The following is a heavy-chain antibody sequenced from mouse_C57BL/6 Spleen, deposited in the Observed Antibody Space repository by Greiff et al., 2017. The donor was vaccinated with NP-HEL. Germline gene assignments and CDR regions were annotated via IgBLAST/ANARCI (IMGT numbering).Heavy chain of an antibody. Sequence: QVQLQQSDAELVKPGASVKISCKVSGYTFTDHTIHWMKQRPEQGLEWIGYIYPRDGSTKYNEKFKGKATLTADKSSSTAYMQLNSLTSEDSAVYFCARDSYYYGSSYCFDYWGQGTTLTVSS. CDR2: IYPRDGST. J-gene: IGHJ2*01. V-gene: IGHV1-78*01. CDR1: GYTFTDHT. CDR3: ARDSYYYGSSYCFDY. D-gene: IGHD1-1*01.